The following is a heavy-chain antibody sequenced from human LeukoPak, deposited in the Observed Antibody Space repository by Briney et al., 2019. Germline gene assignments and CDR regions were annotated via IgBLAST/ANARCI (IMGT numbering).Heavy chain of an antibody. CDR1: GGTFSSYA. J-gene: IGHJ4*02. CDR3: ARLIEYSSPRGTDY. Sequence: SVKVSCKASGGTFSSYAISWVRQAPGQGLEWMGGIIPIFGTANYAQKFQGRVTMTTDTSTSTAYMELRSLRSDDTAVYYCARLIEYSSPRGTDYWGQGTLVTVSS. V-gene: IGHV1-69*05. D-gene: IGHD6-6*01. CDR2: IIPIFGTA.